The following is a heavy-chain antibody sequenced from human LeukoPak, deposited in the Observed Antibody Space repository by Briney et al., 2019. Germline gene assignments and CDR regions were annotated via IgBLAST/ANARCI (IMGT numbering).Heavy chain of an antibody. V-gene: IGHV1-2*02. CDR1: GYTFTGYY. J-gene: IGHJ4*02. CDR3: ARRRTFGGVIVPLDY. Sequence: ASVKVSCKASGYTFTGYYMHWVRQAPGQGLEWMGWINPNSGGTNYAQKFQGRVTMTRDTSISTAYVELSRLRSDDTAVYYCARRRTFGGVIVPLDYWGQGTLVTVSS. CDR2: INPNSGGT. D-gene: IGHD3-16*02.